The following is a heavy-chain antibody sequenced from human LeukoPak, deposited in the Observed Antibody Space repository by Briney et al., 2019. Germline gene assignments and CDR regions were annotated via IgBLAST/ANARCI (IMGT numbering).Heavy chain of an antibody. J-gene: IGHJ4*02. CDR2: IYYSGST. V-gene: IGHV4-39*07. CDR1: GGSVSSNSYY. Sequence: PSETLSLTCTVSGGSVSSNSYYWGWIRQSPGKGLEWIANIYYSGSTYYNPSLKSRVTISVDTSKSQFSLELSSVTAADTATYYCARETGIAAAGTVDYWGQGTLVTVSS. D-gene: IGHD6-13*01. CDR3: ARETGIAAAGTVDY.